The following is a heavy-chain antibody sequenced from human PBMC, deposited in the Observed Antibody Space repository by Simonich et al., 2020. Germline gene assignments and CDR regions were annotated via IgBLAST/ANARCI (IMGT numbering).Heavy chain of an antibody. D-gene: IGHD7-27*01. CDR1: GYTFTGYL. J-gene: IGHJ3*02. V-gene: IGHV1-2*02. CDR2: YNPNSRGT. CDR3: ARGRLTGDKGAFDI. Sequence: QVQLVQSGAEVKKPGASVKVSCKASGYTFTGYLMHWVRQAPGQGLGGMRWYNPNSRGTKYAQKFQGRVTMTRDTAISTAYMELSRLRSDDTAVYYCARGRLTGDKGAFDIWGQGTMVTVSS.